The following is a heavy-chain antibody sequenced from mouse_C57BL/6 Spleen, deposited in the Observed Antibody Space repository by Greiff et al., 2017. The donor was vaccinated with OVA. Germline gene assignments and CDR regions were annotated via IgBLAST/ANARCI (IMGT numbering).Heavy chain of an antibody. CDR2: IRNKANGYTT. V-gene: IGHV7-3*01. D-gene: IGHD2-4*01. Sequence: EVQLVESGGGLVQPGGSLSLSCAASGFTFTDYYMSWVRQPPGKALEWLGFIRNKANGYTTEYSASVKGRFTISRDNSQSILYLQMNALRAEDSATYYCARPLYDYDPWFAYWGQGTLVTVSA. J-gene: IGHJ3*01. CDR3: ARPLYDYDPWFAY. CDR1: GFTFTDYY.